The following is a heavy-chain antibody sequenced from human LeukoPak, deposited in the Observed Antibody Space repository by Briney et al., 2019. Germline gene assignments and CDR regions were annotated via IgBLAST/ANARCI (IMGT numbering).Heavy chain of an antibody. V-gene: IGHV4-4*07. Sequence: PSETLSLTCTVSGGSISSYYWSWIRQPAGKGLEWIGRIYTSGSTNYNPSLKSRVTMSVDTSKNQFSLKLSSVTAADTAVYYCARTNWDALYNWFDPWGQGTLVTVSS. J-gene: IGHJ5*02. CDR3: ARTNWDALYNWFDP. CDR1: GGSISSYY. CDR2: IYTSGST. D-gene: IGHD1-1*01.